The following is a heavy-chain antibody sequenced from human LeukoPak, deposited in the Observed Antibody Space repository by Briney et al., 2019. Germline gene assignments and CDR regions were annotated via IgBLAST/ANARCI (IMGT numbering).Heavy chain of an antibody. J-gene: IGHJ4*02. CDR3: ARVIQVIHPGY. Sequence: GASVKVSCTASGYTFTGYYMNWVRQAPGQGLEWMGWINPNSGGTNYAQKFQGRVTMTRDTSISTAYMEPSRLRSDDTAVYYCARVIQVIHPGYWGQGTLVTVSS. D-gene: IGHD2-21*01. CDR2: INPNSGGT. V-gene: IGHV1-2*02. CDR1: GYTFTGYY.